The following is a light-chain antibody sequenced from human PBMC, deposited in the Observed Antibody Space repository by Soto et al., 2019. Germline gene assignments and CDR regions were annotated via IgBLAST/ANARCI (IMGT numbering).Light chain of an antibody. CDR3: AAWDDSLNGYV. CDR2: SYN. V-gene: IGLV1-44*01. J-gene: IGLJ1*01. CDR1: SSNIGSES. Sequence: QSVLTQPPSTSGTPGRRVTISCSGSSSNIGSESVNWYQQLPGTAPKLLIYSYNQRPSGVPDRFSGSKSGTSASLAISGLQSEDEADYICAAWDDSLNGYVFGLGTKV.